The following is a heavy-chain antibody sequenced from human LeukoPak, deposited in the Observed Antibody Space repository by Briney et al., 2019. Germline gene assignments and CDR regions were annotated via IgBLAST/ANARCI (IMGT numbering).Heavy chain of an antibody. V-gene: IGHV1-69*05. D-gene: IGHD2-2*01. CDR3: ARGGYCSSTSCFPFDY. CDR2: IIPIFGTA. CDR1: GYTFTSYD. Sequence: ASVKVSCKASGYTFTSYDINWVRQATGQGLEWMGGIIPIFGTANYAQKFQGRVTITTDESTSTAYMELSSLRSEDTAVYYRARGGYCSSTSCFPFDYWGQGTLVTVSS. J-gene: IGHJ4*02.